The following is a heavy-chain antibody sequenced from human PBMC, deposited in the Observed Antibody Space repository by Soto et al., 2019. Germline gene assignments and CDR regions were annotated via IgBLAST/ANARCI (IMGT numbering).Heavy chain of an antibody. Sequence: SETLSLTCTVSGGSISSSRCHWGWIRQPPGKGLEWIASIKYSGTTFYNPSLKSRVTLSVDTSKNQFSLKLSSVTAADTAVYYCARGDLAARASLDNWFDPWGQGTLVTVSS. J-gene: IGHJ5*02. CDR1: GGSISSSRCH. V-gene: IGHV4-39*07. CDR2: IKYSGTT. D-gene: IGHD6-6*01. CDR3: ARGDLAARASLDNWFDP.